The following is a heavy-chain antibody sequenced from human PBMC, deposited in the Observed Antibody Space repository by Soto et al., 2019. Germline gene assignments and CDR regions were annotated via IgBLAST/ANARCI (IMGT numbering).Heavy chain of an antibody. D-gene: IGHD3-22*01. CDR2: IIPIFGTA. CDR1: GGTFSSYA. J-gene: IGHJ4*02. Sequence: QVQLVQSGAEVKKPGSSVKVSCKASGGTFSSYAIRWVRQAPGQGLEWMGGIIPIFGTANYAQKFQGRVTITADESTSTAYMELSSLRSEDTAVYYCARAPTYYDSSGYHFPYFDYWGQGTLVTVSS. V-gene: IGHV1-69*01. CDR3: ARAPTYYDSSGYHFPYFDY.